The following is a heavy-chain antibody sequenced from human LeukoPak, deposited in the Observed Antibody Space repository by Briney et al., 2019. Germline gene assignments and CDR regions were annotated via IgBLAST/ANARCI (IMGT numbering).Heavy chain of an antibody. CDR1: GYTFTSYG. J-gene: IGHJ4*02. D-gene: IGHD1-7*01. Sequence: VASVKVSCKASGYTFTSYGISWVRQAPGQGLEWMGWISAYNGNTNYAQKLQGRVTMTTDTSTSTAYMELRSLRSDDTAVYHCARNNWNLYYFDYWGQGTLVTVSS. CDR3: ARNNWNLYYFDY. CDR2: ISAYNGNT. V-gene: IGHV1-18*01.